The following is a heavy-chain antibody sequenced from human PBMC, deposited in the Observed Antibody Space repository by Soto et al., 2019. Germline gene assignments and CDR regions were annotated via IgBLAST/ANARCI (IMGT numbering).Heavy chain of an antibody. CDR1: GFTFSSYW. Sequence: GGSLRLSCAASGFTFSSYWMHWVRQAPGKGLVWVSRINSDGSSTSYADSVKGRFTISRDNAKNTLYLQMNSLRAEDTAVYYCARAPEYDFWSGYYHNYYMDVWGKGTTVTVSS. CDR2: INSDGSST. CDR3: ARAPEYDFWSGYYHNYYMDV. J-gene: IGHJ6*03. D-gene: IGHD3-3*01. V-gene: IGHV3-74*01.